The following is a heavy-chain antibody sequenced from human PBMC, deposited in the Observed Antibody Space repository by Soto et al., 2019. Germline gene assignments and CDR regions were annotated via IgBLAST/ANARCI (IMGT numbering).Heavy chain of an antibody. Sequence: PGESLKISCKGSGYSFTSYWIGWVRQMPGKGLEWMGIIYPGDSDTRYSPSFQGQVTISADKSISTAYLQWSSLKASDTAMYYCARQGVATIKALYYYYYGMDVCGQGTTVTVS. V-gene: IGHV5-51*01. D-gene: IGHD5-12*01. CDR1: GYSFTSYW. J-gene: IGHJ6*02. CDR2: IYPGDSDT. CDR3: ARQGVATIKALYYYYYGMDV.